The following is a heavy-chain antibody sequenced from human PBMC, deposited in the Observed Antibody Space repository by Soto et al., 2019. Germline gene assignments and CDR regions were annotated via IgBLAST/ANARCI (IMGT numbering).Heavy chain of an antibody. D-gene: IGHD1-1*01. V-gene: IGHV3-7*01. Sequence: EVPLVESGGGLVQPGESLRLSCAASEFIFNNYWMAWVRQAPEKGLEWVASIKPDGSDKYYLDSVKGRFTISRDNAXXSVYLQMDGLRADDTAVYFCARGTRVGWNTNWFDPWGQGTLITVSS. CDR3: ARGTRVGWNTNWFDP. J-gene: IGHJ5*02. CDR2: IKPDGSDK. CDR1: EFIFNNYW.